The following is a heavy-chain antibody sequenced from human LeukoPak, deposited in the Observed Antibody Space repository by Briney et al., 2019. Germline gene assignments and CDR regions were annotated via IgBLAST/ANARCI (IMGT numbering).Heavy chain of an antibody. D-gene: IGHD2-2*01. V-gene: IGHV3-23*01. CDR3: AKSPPSTLFVVVPAALFDY. CDR2: ISGSGGST. Sequence: QTGGSLRLSCAASGFTFSSYAMSWVRQAPGKGLEWVSAISGSGGSTYYADSVKGRFTISRDNSKNTLYLQMNSLRAEDTAVYYCAKSPPSTLFVVVPAALFDYWGQGTLVTVSS. CDR1: GFTFSSYA. J-gene: IGHJ4*02.